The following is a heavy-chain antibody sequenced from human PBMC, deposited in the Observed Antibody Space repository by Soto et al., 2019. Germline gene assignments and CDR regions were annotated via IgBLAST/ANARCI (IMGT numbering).Heavy chain of an antibody. Sequence: GGSLRLSCAASXFTFSSYAMHWVRQAPGKGLEWVAVISYDGSNKYYADSVKGRFTISRDNSKNTLYLQMNSLRAEDTAVYYCARGSTSGSGSYNRYWGQGTLVTVSS. J-gene: IGHJ4*02. V-gene: IGHV3-30-3*01. CDR3: ARGSTSGSGSYNRY. CDR1: XFTFSSYA. CDR2: ISYDGSNK. D-gene: IGHD3-10*01.